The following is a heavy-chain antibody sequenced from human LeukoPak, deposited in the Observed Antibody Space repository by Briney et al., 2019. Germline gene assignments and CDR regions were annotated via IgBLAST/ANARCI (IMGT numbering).Heavy chain of an antibody. D-gene: IGHD2-2*01. J-gene: IGHJ4*02. Sequence: ASVKVSCKASGYTFTGYYMHWGRQAPGQGLEWMGWINPNSGGTNYAQKFQGRVTMTRDTSISTAYMELSRLRSDDTAVCYCARGKWFVPAAPDYWGQGTLVTVSS. CDR1: GYTFTGYY. CDR3: ARGKWFVPAAPDY. V-gene: IGHV1-2*02. CDR2: INPNSGGT.